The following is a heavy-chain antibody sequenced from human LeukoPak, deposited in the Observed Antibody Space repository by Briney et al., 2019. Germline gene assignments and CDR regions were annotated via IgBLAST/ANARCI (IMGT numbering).Heavy chain of an antibody. CDR1: RFSFRSYD. D-gene: IGHD1-7*01. V-gene: IGHV3-30*18. CDR3: AKLGGYNWNYVLDY. CDR2: SSYDESNT. J-gene: IGHJ4*02. Sequence: GGSLRLSCAASRFSFRSYDMHWVRQAPGKGLEWLAVSSYDESNTYYTASVKGRFTISRDNSKNTLYLEMNSLRAEDTAVYYCAKLGGYNWNYVLDYWGQGTLVTVSS.